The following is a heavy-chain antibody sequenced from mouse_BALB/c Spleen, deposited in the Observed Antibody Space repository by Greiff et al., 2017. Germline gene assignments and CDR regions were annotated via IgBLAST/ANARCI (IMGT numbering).Heavy chain of an antibody. CDR2: INPYNDGT. V-gene: IGHV1-14*01. CDR1: GYTFTSYV. Sequence: EVKLVESGPELVKPGASVKMSCKASGYTFTSYVMHWVKQKPGQGLEWIGYINPYNDGTKYNEKFKGKATLTSDKSSSTAYMELSSLTSEDSAVYYCARRGGYDYFDYWGQGTTLTVSS. CDR3: ARRGGYDYFDY. D-gene: IGHD1-2*01. J-gene: IGHJ2*01.